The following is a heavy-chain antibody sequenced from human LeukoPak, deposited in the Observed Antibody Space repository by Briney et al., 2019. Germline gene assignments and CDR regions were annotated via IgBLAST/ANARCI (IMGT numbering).Heavy chain of an antibody. V-gene: IGHV3-30*18. Sequence: PGGSLRLSCAASGFTFSSYGMHWVRQAPGKGLEWVAVISYDGSNKYYADSVKGRFTISRDNSKNTLYLQMNSLRAEDTAVYYCAKDRWVGATGVIFDYWGQGTLVTVSS. J-gene: IGHJ4*02. CDR2: ISYDGSNK. D-gene: IGHD1-26*01. CDR3: AKDRWVGATGVIFDY. CDR1: GFTFSSYG.